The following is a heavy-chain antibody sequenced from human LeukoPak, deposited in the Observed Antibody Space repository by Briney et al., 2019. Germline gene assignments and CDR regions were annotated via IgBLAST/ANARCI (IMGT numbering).Heavy chain of an antibody. Sequence: SGGSLRLSCAASGFTFSDYSMNWVRQAPGKGLEWVSSISTSSSYIYYADSVKGRFTISRDNAKNSLYLQMNSLRAEDTAVYHCARAGYSSTWYVAFDIWGQGTMVTVSS. D-gene: IGHD6-13*01. CDR3: ARAGYSSTWYVAFDI. V-gene: IGHV3-21*01. CDR2: ISTSSSYI. CDR1: GFTFSDYS. J-gene: IGHJ3*02.